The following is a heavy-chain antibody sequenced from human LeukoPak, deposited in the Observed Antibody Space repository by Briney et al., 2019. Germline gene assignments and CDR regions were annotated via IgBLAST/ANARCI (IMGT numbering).Heavy chain of an antibody. Sequence: SVKVSRKASGGSFSSYAISWVRQAPGQGLEWMGGIIPIFGTANYAQKFQGRVTITADESTSTAYMELSSLRSEDTAVYYCARGRDGYNLAYFDYWGQGTLVTVSS. D-gene: IGHD5-24*01. CDR3: ARGRDGYNLAYFDY. V-gene: IGHV1-69*13. CDR2: IIPIFGTA. J-gene: IGHJ4*02. CDR1: GGSFSSYA.